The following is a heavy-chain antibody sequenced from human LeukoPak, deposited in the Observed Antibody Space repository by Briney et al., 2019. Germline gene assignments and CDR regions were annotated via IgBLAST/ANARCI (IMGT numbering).Heavy chain of an antibody. CDR2: INPSGGST. V-gene: IGHV1-46*01. CDR3: ARESGRDSSSWYIAVDRYGMDV. D-gene: IGHD6-13*01. CDR1: GYTFTSYY. Sequence: ASVKVSCKASGYTFTSYYMHWVRQAPGQGLEGMVIINPSGGSTSYAQKFQGRVTMTRDTSTSTVYMELSSLRSEDTAVYYCARESGRDSSSWYIAVDRYGMDVWGQGTTVTVSS. J-gene: IGHJ6*02.